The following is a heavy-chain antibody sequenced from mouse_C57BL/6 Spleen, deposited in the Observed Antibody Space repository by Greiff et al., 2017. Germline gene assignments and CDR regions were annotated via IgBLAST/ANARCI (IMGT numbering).Heavy chain of an antibody. CDR2: IYPRSGNT. J-gene: IGHJ1*03. D-gene: IGHD1-1*01. Sequence: VQLQQSGAELARPGASVKLSCKASGYTFTSYGISWVKQRTGQGLEWIGEIYPRSGNTYYNEKFKGKATLPADKSSSKAYMKLRCLTSEDSAVYFGARPSHCYGSSYGYFDVWGTGTTVTVSS. CDR1: GYTFTSYG. V-gene: IGHV1-81*01. CDR3: ARPSHCYGSSYGYFDV.